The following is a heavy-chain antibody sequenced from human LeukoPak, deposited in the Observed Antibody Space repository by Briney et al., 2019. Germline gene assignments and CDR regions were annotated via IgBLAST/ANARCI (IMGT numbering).Heavy chain of an antibody. CDR2: IHSGGNT. CDR3: ARVRRETKRSLGRTTEYSYYYHMDV. V-gene: IGHV3-66*01. D-gene: IGHD1/OR15-1a*01. CDR1: RFTVSSNS. Sequence: GGSLRLSCAASRFTVSSNSMSWVRQAPGKGLEWVSLIHSGGNTYYADSVKGRFTISRDNSKNTLYLQMNSLRAEDTAVYFCARVRRETKRSLGRTTEYSYYYHMDVWGKGTTVTVSS. J-gene: IGHJ6*03.